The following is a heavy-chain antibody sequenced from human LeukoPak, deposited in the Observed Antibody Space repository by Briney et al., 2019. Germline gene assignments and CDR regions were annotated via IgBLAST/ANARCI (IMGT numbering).Heavy chain of an antibody. CDR3: AKGNIVVVPAAIWGFDY. Sequence: GGSLRLSCAASGFTFSSYAMSWVRQAPGKGLEWVSAISGSGGSTYYADSVKGRFTISRDNSKNTLYLQMNSLRAEDTAVYYCAKGNIVVVPAAIWGFDYWGQGTLVTVSS. V-gene: IGHV3-23*01. J-gene: IGHJ4*02. CDR2: ISGSGGST. D-gene: IGHD2-2*02. CDR1: GFTFSSYA.